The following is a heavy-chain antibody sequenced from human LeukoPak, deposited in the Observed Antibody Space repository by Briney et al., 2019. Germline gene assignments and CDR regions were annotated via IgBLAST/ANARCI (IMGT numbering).Heavy chain of an antibody. Sequence: SETLSLTCAVSGGSISSSNWWSWVRQPPGKGLEWIGEIYHSGSTNYNPSLKSRVIISVDKSKNQFSLKLSSVTAADTAVYYCARGGAYSRADCGYWGQGTLVTVSS. CDR2: IYHSGST. D-gene: IGHD2-21*01. CDR3: ARGGAYSRADCGY. CDR1: GGSISSSNW. J-gene: IGHJ4*02. V-gene: IGHV4-4*02.